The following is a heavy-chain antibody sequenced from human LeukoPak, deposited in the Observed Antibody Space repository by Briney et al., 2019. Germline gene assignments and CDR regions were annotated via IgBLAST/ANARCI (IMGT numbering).Heavy chain of an antibody. J-gene: IGHJ3*02. D-gene: IGHD3-10*01. V-gene: IGHV3-21*01. Sequence: GGSLRLSCAASGFTFSSYSMNWVRQAPGKGLEWASSISSSSYIYYADSVKGRFAISRDNAKNSLYLQMNSLRAEDTAVYYCARALGSGSFSRDAFDIWGQGTMVTVSS. CDR2: ISSSSYI. CDR1: GFTFSSYS. CDR3: ARALGSGSFSRDAFDI.